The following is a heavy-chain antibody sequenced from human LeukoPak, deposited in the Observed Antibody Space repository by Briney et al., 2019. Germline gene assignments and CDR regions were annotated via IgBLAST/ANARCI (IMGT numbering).Heavy chain of an antibody. J-gene: IGHJ6*02. CDR2: IYIGGST. D-gene: IGHD2-15*01. Sequence: GGSLTLSCALCGITVSSNYMSWVRQTREGGLGWVSVIYIGGSTQHGNPGKGRFCTFRDMSSNTVYLQMNSLRVEDTAVYYCARDHVAYCSGGSCYGAYYFYRLDVWGQGTTVSVSS. V-gene: IGHV3-66*01. CDR1: GITVSSNY. CDR3: ARDHVAYCSGGSCYGAYYFYRLDV.